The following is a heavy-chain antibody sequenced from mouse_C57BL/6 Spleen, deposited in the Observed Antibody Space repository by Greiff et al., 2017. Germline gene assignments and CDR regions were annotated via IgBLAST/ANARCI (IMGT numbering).Heavy chain of an antibody. CDR1: GFTFSDYY. CDR3: AREGGYYGYDGPYWYFDV. V-gene: IGHV5-12*01. Sequence: EVQLVESGGGLVQPGGSLKLSCAASGFTFSDYYMYWVRQTPEKRLEWVAYISNGGGSTYYPDTVKGRFTISRDKAKNTLYLQMSRLKSEDTAMYYCAREGGYYGYDGPYWYFDVWGTGTTVTVSS. CDR2: ISNGGGST. D-gene: IGHD2-2*01. J-gene: IGHJ1*03.